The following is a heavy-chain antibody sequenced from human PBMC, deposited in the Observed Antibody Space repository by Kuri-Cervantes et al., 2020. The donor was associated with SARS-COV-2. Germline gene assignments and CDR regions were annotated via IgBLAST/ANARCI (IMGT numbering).Heavy chain of an antibody. CDR3: ARVDCSSTSCYSDY. D-gene: IGHD2-2*02. J-gene: IGHJ4*02. Sequence: SETLSLTCTVSGGSISSSSYYWSWIRQPPGKGLEWIGYIYYSGSTYYNPSLKSRVTISVDTSKNQFSLKLSSVTAADTAVYYCARVDCSSTSCYSDYWGQGTLVTVSS. CDR2: IYYSGST. CDR1: GGSISSSSYY. V-gene: IGHV4-30-4*08.